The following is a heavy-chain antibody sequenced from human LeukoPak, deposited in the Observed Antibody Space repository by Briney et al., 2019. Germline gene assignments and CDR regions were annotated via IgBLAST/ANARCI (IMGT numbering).Heavy chain of an antibody. D-gene: IGHD7-27*01. CDR1: GYTFTSFD. Sequence: ASVKVSYKASGYTFTSFDFNWVRQATGQGLEWMGWMKSNNGHTGYAQKFQGRVTMTRDTSISTAYMELSSLTFEDTAVYYCARGPPNWGMVGYWGQGTLVTVSS. J-gene: IGHJ4*02. V-gene: IGHV1-8*01. CDR3: ARGPPNWGMVGY. CDR2: MKSNNGHT.